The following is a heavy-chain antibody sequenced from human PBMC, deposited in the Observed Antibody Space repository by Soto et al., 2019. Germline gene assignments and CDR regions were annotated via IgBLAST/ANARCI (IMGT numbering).Heavy chain of an antibody. D-gene: IGHD3-22*01. V-gene: IGHV3-33*08. Sequence: GGSLRLSCAASGFTFSSYWMSWVRQAPGKGLEWVAGIWYDGSNKYYAESVKGRFTISRDNPKNTLYLQMNSLRAEDMAVYYCARGQFDDSSGGFDYWGQGTLVTVSS. CDR3: ARGQFDDSSGGFDY. J-gene: IGHJ4*02. CDR1: GFTFSSYW. CDR2: IWYDGSNK.